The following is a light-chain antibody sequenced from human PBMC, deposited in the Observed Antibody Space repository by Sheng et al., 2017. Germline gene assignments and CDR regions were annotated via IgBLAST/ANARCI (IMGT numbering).Light chain of an antibody. J-gene: IGKJ4*01. V-gene: IGKV3D-15*01. CDR2: DAS. CDR3: QQYSDTPLT. Sequence: EIVMTHSPATLSVSPGERVTLSCRASQSVNYNLAWYQQKPGQAPRLLIYDASNRATGIPARFSGSGSGADFTLTISSLEPEDFATYYCQQYSDTPLTFGGGTRVEIK. CDR1: QSVNYN.